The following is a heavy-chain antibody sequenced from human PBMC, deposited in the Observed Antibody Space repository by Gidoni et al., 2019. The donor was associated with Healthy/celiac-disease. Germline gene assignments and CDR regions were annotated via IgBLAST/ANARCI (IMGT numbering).Heavy chain of an antibody. V-gene: IGHV1-2*02. J-gene: IGHJ4*02. CDR3: ARDVAAGEIEYSSSPNPDY. CDR2: INPNSGGT. D-gene: IGHD6-6*01. Sequence: GWINPNSGGTNYAQKFQGRVTMTRDTSISTAYMELSRLRSDDTAVYYCARDVAAGEIEYSSSPNPDYWGQGTLVTVSS.